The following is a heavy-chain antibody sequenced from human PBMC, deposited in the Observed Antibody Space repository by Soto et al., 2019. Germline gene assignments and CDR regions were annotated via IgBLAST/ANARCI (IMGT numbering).Heavy chain of an antibody. CDR3: ARVEAAAIVVQYGMDV. CDR2: INSDGSST. Sequence: VGSLRLSCAASGFTFSSYWMHWVRQAPGKGLVWVSRINSDGSSTSYADSVKGRFTISRDNAKDTLYLQMNSLRAEDTAVYYCARVEAAAIVVQYGMDVWGQGTTVTVSS. J-gene: IGHJ6*02. D-gene: IGHD6-13*01. V-gene: IGHV3-74*01. CDR1: GFTFSSYW.